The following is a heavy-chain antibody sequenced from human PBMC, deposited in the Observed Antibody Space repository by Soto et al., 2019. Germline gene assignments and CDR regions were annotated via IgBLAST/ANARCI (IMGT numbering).Heavy chain of an antibody. V-gene: IGHV1-18*01. CDR1: GYTFISYG. D-gene: IGHD2-15*01. CDR3: ARGGWSDRADDY. Sequence: QVQLVQSGAEVKKPGASVKVSCKASGYTFISYGITWVRQVPGQGLEWRGWVSAYNGNTNYAQKFQGRVTMTTDTATTTAYMELRSLRSDDTAVYYCARGGWSDRADDYWGQGTLVTVSS. J-gene: IGHJ4*02. CDR2: VSAYNGNT.